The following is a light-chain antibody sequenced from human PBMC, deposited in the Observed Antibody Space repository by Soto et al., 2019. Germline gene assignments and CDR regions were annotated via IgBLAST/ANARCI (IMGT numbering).Light chain of an antibody. CDR3: QQYGGSPRIT. J-gene: IGKJ5*01. V-gene: IGKV3-20*01. Sequence: EIVLTQSPGTLSLSPGERATLSCRASERLSSVYLAWYQQRPGQPPRLLIYSASNRATGIPDRFSGSGSGTDFTLIINRLEPEDVAIYYCQQYGGSPRITFGQGTRLEI. CDR1: ERLSSVY. CDR2: SAS.